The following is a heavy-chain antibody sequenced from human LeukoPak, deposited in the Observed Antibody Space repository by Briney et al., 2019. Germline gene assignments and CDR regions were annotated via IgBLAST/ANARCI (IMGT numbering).Heavy chain of an antibody. CDR1: GFTFSSYG. Sequence: PGGSLRLSCADSGFTFSSYGMHWVRQAPGKGLEWVAVISYDGSNKYYADSVKGRFTISRDNSKNTLYLQMNSLRAEDTAVYYCARSPHRTTVVTPFDYWGQGTLVTVSS. CDR2: ISYDGSNK. J-gene: IGHJ4*02. V-gene: IGHV3-30*03. CDR3: ARSPHRTTVVTPFDY. D-gene: IGHD4-23*01.